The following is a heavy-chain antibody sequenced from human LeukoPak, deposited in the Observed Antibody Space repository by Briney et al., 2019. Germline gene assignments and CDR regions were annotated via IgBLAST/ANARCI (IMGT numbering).Heavy chain of an antibody. CDR1: GFTFSSYA. J-gene: IGHJ4*02. D-gene: IGHD3-10*01. CDR2: ISGSGGST. Sequence: PGGSLRLSCAASGFTFSSYAMSWVRQAPGKGLEWVSAISGSGGSTYYADSVKGRFTISRDNSKNTLYLQMNSLRAEDTAVYYCAKVNYGSGRTLRTYFDYWGQGTLVTVSS. V-gene: IGHV3-23*01. CDR3: AKVNYGSGRTLRTYFDY.